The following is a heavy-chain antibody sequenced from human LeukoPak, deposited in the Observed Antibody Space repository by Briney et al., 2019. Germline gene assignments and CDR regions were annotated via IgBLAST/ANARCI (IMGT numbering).Heavy chain of an antibody. V-gene: IGHV3-9*01. CDR1: GFIFDDYA. CDR2: ISWSSDYL. Sequence: GGSLRLCCAASGFIFDDYAMHWVRQVPGKGLEWVSSISWSSDYLGYADSVKGRFTISRDNAKNSLYLQMNSLKVEDTAFYYCAKSQFDSSGLHAFDIWGQGTMVTVSS. D-gene: IGHD3-22*01. CDR3: AKSQFDSSGLHAFDI. J-gene: IGHJ3*02.